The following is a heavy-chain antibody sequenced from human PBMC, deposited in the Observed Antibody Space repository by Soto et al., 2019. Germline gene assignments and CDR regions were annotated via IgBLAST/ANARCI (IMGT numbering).Heavy chain of an antibody. CDR1: GYTFTSYG. J-gene: IGHJ3*02. CDR3: ARVLLRYFDWSPSGAFDI. Sequence: PSVKVSCKASGYTFTSYGISWVRQAPGQGLEWMGWISAYNGNTNYAQKLQGRVTMTTDTSTSTAYMELRSLRSDDTAVYYCARVLLRYFDWSPSGAFDIWGQGTMVTVSS. D-gene: IGHD3-9*01. CDR2: ISAYNGNT. V-gene: IGHV1-18*01.